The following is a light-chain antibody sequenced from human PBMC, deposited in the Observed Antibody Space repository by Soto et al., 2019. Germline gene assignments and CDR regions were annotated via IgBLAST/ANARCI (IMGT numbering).Light chain of an antibody. J-gene: IGKJ5*01. CDR1: QGVSSY. CDR2: DAS. CDR3: QQRSNWHPIT. V-gene: IGKV3D-11*01. Sequence: EIVLTQSPATLSLSPGERATLSCRASQGVSSYLAWYQQKPGQAPRLLIYDASNRATGIPARFSGSGPGTDFTLTISSLEPEDFAVYYCQQRSNWHPITFGHGTRLEIK.